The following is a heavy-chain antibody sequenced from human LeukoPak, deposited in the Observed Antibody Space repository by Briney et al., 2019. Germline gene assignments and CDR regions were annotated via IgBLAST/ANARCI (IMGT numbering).Heavy chain of an antibody. J-gene: IGHJ4*02. CDR2: ISYEGSNK. Sequence: GGSLRLSCAASGFTFSSYGMHWVRQAPGKGLEWVAVISYEGSNKYYADSVKGRFTISRDNSKNTLYLQMNSLRAEDTAVYYCAKDGRAMVRGAIDYWGQGTLVTVSS. D-gene: IGHD3-10*01. CDR1: GFTFSSYG. V-gene: IGHV3-30*18. CDR3: AKDGRAMVRGAIDY.